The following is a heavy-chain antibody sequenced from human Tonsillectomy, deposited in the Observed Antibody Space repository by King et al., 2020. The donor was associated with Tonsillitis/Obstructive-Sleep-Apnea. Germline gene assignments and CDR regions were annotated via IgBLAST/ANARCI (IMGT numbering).Heavy chain of an antibody. CDR3: ARPRGAARPQGGFDY. D-gene: IGHD6-6*01. J-gene: IGHJ4*02. CDR1: GYSFTSYW. Sequence: EQLVQSGAEVKKPGESLKISCKGSGYSFTSYWIAWVRQMPGKGLEWMGIIYPGDSDTIYSPSFQGQVTISADKSINTAYLQWSSLKASDTAMYYCARPRGAARPQGGFDYWGQGTLVTVSS. V-gene: IGHV5-51*01. CDR2: IYPGDSDT.